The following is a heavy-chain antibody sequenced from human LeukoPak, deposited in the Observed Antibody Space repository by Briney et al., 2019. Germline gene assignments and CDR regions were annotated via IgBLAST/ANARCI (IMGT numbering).Heavy chain of an antibody. CDR1: GVTFSSYA. D-gene: IGHD2-8*01. Sequence: SVKVSCKAPGVTFSSYAISWVRQAPGQGLEWMGGIIPIFGTANYAQKFQGRVTITADESTSTAYMELSSLRSEDTAVYYCARETTVCTNGVCYEYDDAFDIWGQGTMVTVSS. CDR2: IIPIFGTA. V-gene: IGHV1-69*13. J-gene: IGHJ3*02. CDR3: ARETTVCTNGVCYEYDDAFDI.